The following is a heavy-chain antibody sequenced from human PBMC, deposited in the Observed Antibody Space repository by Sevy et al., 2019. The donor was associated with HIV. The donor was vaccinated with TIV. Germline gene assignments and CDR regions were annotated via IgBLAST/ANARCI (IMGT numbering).Heavy chain of an antibody. Sequence: GGSLRLSCAASGFTFSSYGMHWVRQAPGKGLEWVAVIWYDGGNKYYVDSVKGRFTISRDNSKNTLSLQMNSLRDEDTAVYYCARDRGVGSYYGVDVWGQGTTVTVSS. J-gene: IGHJ6*02. V-gene: IGHV3-33*01. D-gene: IGHD3-10*01. CDR1: GFTFSSYG. CDR2: IWYDGGNK. CDR3: ARDRGVGSYYGVDV.